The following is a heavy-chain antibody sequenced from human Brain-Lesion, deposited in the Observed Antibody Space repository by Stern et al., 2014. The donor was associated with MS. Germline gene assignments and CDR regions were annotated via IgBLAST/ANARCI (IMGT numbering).Heavy chain of an antibody. CDR2: ITPNTGGT. J-gene: IGHJ6*02. D-gene: IGHD3-3*01. CDR3: ARDQRGITIFGVVTDYYYLGMDV. V-gene: IGHV1-2*02. CDR1: GYIFTGYY. Sequence: VQLVESGAEVKKPGASVKVSCKTSGYIFTGYYIHWVRQAPGQGLEWMAWITPNTGGTHYAQKFQGRVTMSRDTSISTAYVELSSLTSDDTAVYYCARDQRGITIFGVVTDYYYLGMDVWGQGTTVTVSS.